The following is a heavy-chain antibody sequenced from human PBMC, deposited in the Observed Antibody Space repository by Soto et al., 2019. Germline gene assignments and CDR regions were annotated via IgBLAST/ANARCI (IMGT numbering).Heavy chain of an antibody. J-gene: IGHJ6*02. Sequence: SLRLSCSASGFNFSRYWTHWVRQVPGRGLMWVSHINSDGSRTSYADSVKGRFTISRDNAKDTLYLQMNSLGAEDTAVYYCARDLSSCTSARCYSYYYGMDVWGQGTTVTVSS. V-gene: IGHV3-74*01. D-gene: IGHD2-2*01. CDR1: GFNFSRYW. CDR3: ARDLSSCTSARCYSYYYGMDV. CDR2: INSDGSRT.